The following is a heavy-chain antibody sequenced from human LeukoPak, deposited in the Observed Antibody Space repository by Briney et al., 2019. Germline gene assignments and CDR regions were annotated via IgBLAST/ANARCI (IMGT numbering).Heavy chain of an antibody. D-gene: IGHD6-13*01. CDR1: GFTISDHF. Sequence: GGSLRLSCAASGFTISDHFMHWVRQGPGKGLMWVSRIDRDGSEINYADSVKGRFTISRDNAKNTLYLQMNSLRDEDTAVYYCARHVRAAAFDPWGQGTLVTVSS. CDR2: IDRDGSEI. J-gene: IGHJ5*02. V-gene: IGHV3-74*01. CDR3: ARHVRAAAFDP.